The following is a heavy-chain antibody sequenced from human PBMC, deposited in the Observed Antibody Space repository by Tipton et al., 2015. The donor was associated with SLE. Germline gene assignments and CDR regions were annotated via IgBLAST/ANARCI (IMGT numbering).Heavy chain of an antibody. CDR2: IYTSGST. CDR1: GGSFSGYY. CDR3: ASLLWGGWPFDH. J-gene: IGHJ4*02. D-gene: IGHD6-19*01. Sequence: TLSLTCAVYGGSFSGYYWTWIRQPAGKGLEWIGRIYTSGSTNYNPSLKSRVTISLDTSKNQFSLKVNSVTAADTAVYYCASLLWGGWPFDHWGQGTLVTVSS. V-gene: IGHV4-59*10.